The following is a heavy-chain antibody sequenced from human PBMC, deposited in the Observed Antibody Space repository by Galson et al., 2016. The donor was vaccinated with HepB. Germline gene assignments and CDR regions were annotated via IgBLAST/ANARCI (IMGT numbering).Heavy chain of an antibody. CDR1: GFSVSNKF. Sequence: SLRLSCAASGFSVSNKFMSWVRQAPGKGLEWLSVIYSAGATYYAESVRGRFTLSRDNSVNMVYLQMSSLRAEDTAVYFCARGFCSADGCNSLNYFDLWGQGTLVTVSS. J-gene: IGHJ4*02. D-gene: IGHD2-15*01. V-gene: IGHV3-53*01. CDR3: ARGFCSADGCNSLNYFDL. CDR2: IYSAGAT.